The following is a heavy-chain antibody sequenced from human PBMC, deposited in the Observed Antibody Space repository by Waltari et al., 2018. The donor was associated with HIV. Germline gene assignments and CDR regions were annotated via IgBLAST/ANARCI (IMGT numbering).Heavy chain of an antibody. J-gene: IGHJ4*02. CDR3: TTDRYGDYVEGY. D-gene: IGHD4-17*01. CDR1: GFTFSNAW. Sequence: EVQLVESGGGLVKPGGSRRLSCAASGFTFSNAWMSWVRQAPGKGLEWVGRIKSKTDGGTTDYAAPVKGRFTISRDDSKNTLYLQMNSLKTEDTAVYYCTTDRYGDYVEGYWGQGTLVTVSS. CDR2: IKSKTDGGTT. V-gene: IGHV3-15*01.